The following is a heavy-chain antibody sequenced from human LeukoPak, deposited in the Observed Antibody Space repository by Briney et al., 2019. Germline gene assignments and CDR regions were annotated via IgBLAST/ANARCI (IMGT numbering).Heavy chain of an antibody. CDR3: AKDGFDYGDPTGFDY. V-gene: IGHV3-23*01. CDR2: ISGSGGST. Sequence: GGSLRLSCAASGFTFSSYAMSWVRQAPGKGLEGVSAISGSGGSTYYADSVKGRFTISRDNSKNTLYLQMNSLRAEDTAVYYCAKDGFDYGDPTGFDYWGQGTLVTVSS. D-gene: IGHD4-17*01. CDR1: GFTFSSYA. J-gene: IGHJ4*02.